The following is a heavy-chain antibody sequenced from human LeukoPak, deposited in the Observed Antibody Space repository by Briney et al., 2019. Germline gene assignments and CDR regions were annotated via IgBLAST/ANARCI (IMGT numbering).Heavy chain of an antibody. D-gene: IGHD3-22*01. V-gene: IGHV4-59*08. Sequence: SETLSLTCTVSGGSISSYYWSWIRQPPGKGLEWIGYIYYSGSTNYNPSLKSRVTISVDTSKNQFSLKLSSVTAADTAVYYCARLAGGYYDSSGYPFDYWGQGTLVTVSS. J-gene: IGHJ4*02. CDR2: IYYSGST. CDR3: ARLAGGYYDSSGYPFDY. CDR1: GGSISSYY.